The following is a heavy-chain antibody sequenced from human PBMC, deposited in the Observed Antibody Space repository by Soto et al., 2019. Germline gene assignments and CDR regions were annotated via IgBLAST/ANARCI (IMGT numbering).Heavy chain of an antibody. V-gene: IGHV4-61*01. Sequence: SETLSLTCTVSGGSVSSGSYCWSWIRQPPGKGLEWIGYIYYSGSTNYNPSLKSRVTISVDTSKNQFSLKLSSVTAADTAVYYCARDPAARNYYYYGMDVWGQGTTVTVSS. J-gene: IGHJ6*02. CDR3: ARDPAARNYYYYGMDV. D-gene: IGHD6-6*01. CDR2: IYYSGST. CDR1: GGSVSSGSYC.